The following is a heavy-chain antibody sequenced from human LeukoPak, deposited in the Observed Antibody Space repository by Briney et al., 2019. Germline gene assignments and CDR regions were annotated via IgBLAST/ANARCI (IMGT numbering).Heavy chain of an antibody. CDR2: INTHNGAT. CDR3: ARGPIGGLRKGFDI. V-gene: IGHV1-2*02. Sequence: ASVKVSCKASGNTFAGYYVHWVRQAPGQGLEWMGWINTHNGATNYAQHFQGRVTMTTDTAVTIAYMDLDGLISDDAAVYFCARGPIGGLRKGFDIWGQGTLVTVSS. J-gene: IGHJ4*02. CDR1: GNTFAGYY. D-gene: IGHD1-26*01.